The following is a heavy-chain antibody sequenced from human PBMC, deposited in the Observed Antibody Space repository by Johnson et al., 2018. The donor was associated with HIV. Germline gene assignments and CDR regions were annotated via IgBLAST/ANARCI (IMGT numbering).Heavy chain of an antibody. CDR2: ISYDGSNK. CDR3: AREVGYSDAFDI. CDR1: GFTFSSYA. D-gene: IGHD2-15*01. V-gene: IGHV3-30-3*01. J-gene: IGHJ3*02. Sequence: QVQLVESVGGVVQPGMSLRLSCAASGFTFSSYAMHWVRQAPGTGPEWVAVISYDGSNKYYSDSVKGRFTISRDNSKNTLYRQMNSLRAEDTAVYYCAREVGYSDAFDIWGQGTMVTVSS.